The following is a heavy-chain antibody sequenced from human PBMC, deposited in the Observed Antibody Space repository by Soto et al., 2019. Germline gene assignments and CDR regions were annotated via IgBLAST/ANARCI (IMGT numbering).Heavy chain of an antibody. Sequence: QTLSLPCVISGDTVSSNIAAWSGIRQSPSRGREWLGRTYYRSKWYNDYAGSAKSRIMINADTSKNQYSLQLNSVTPEDTAVYYCAMGTGTFEYWGQGILVTVSS. J-gene: IGHJ4*02. CDR1: GDTVSSNIAA. D-gene: IGHD1-1*01. CDR3: AMGTGTFEY. V-gene: IGHV6-1*01. CDR2: TYYRSKWYN.